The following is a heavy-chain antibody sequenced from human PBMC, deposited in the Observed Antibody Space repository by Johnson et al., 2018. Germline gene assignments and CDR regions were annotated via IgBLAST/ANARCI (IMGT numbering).Heavy chain of an antibody. D-gene: IGHD2-15*01. V-gene: IGHV1-46*01. CDR2: INPSGGST. Sequence: QVQLVESGAEVKKPGASVKVSCKASGYTFTSYYMHWVRQVPGQGLEWMGIINPSGGSTSYAQKFQGRVTMTRDTSTSTVYMELSSRRSEDTAVYYWAGGKNLGSCGSCFRNWFDPWGQGTLVTVSS. CDR1: GYTFTSYY. CDR3: AGGKNLGSCGSCFRNWFDP. J-gene: IGHJ5*02.